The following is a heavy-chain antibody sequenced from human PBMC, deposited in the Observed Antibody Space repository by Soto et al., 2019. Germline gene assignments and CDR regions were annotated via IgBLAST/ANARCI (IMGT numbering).Heavy chain of an antibody. V-gene: IGHV4-59*01. D-gene: IGHD2-8*01. Sequence: QVHLQEWGPGLVKPSETLSLTCTISGGAISTYYWTWIRQPPGKGLEWIGYVYHSGGTNYHPSLKSRVSMSIDTSKNQFSLKLTSVTAADTAMYYCARDTVMYYGLDVWGQGTTVTVSS. CDR3: ARDTVMYYGLDV. CDR2: VYHSGGT. J-gene: IGHJ6*02. CDR1: GGAISTYY.